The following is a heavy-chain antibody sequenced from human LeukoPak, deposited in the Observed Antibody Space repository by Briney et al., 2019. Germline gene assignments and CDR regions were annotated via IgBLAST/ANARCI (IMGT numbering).Heavy chain of an antibody. V-gene: IGHV3-74*01. J-gene: IGHJ6*03. D-gene: IGHD3-3*01. CDR1: GFPFSGYW. CDR3: ATGGGWDPSFGVVTHIDV. Sequence: GGSLRLSCAASGFPFSGYWMHWVRQGPEKGLELVSRIDNDGHGIFYVDSVKGRFTTSRDNAKNTLYLQMNSLRVEDTAVYYCATGGGWDPSFGVVTHIDVWGKGTAVVVSS. CDR2: IDNDGHGI.